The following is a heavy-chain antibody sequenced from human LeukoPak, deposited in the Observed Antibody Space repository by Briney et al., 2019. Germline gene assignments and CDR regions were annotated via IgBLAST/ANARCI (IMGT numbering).Heavy chain of an antibody. D-gene: IGHD3-10*01. V-gene: IGHV7-4-1*02. CDR2: INTNTGNP. CDR1: GYTFTSYA. Sequence: ASVKVSCKASGYTFTSYAMNWVRQAPGQGLEWMGWINTNTGNPTYAQGFTGRFVFSLDTSVSTAYLQISSLKAEDTAVYYCARDVLLWFGSGDAFDIWGQGTMVTVSS. J-gene: IGHJ3*02. CDR3: ARDVLLWFGSGDAFDI.